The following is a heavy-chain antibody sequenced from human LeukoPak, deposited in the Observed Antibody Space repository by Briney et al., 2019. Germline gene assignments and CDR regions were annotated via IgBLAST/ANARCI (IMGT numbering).Heavy chain of an antibody. CDR1: GGSISSHY. V-gene: IGHV4-59*11. CDR2: IYYSGST. D-gene: IGHD3-22*01. CDR3: ARVTYYYDAPSFDI. J-gene: IGHJ3*02. Sequence: PSETLSLTCTVSGGSISSHYWSWIRQPPGKGLEWIGYIYYSGSTNYNPSLKSRVTISVDTSKNQFSLKLSSVTAADTAVYYCARVTYYYDAPSFDIRGQGTMVTVSS.